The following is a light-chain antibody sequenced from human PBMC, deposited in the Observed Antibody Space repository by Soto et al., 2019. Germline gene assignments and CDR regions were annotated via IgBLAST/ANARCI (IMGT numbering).Light chain of an antibody. CDR3: QQRHMWPIT. CDR1: QSFRGL. CDR2: DAY. Sequence: EVVLTQCPVTLSLSPGERATLSCRASQSFRGLLAWYQQKPGQAPRILIYDAYNRATGIPPRFSGSGSGTDFTLTISSLEPADSAVYSCQQRHMWPITFGQGTRLEIK. V-gene: IGKV3-11*01. J-gene: IGKJ5*01.